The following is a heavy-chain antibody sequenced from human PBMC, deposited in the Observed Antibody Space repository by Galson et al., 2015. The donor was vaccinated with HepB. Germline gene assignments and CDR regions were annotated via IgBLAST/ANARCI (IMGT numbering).Heavy chain of an antibody. J-gene: IGHJ3*02. CDR1: GFTVSSNY. D-gene: IGHD3-10*01. CDR3: ARDQVWFGGAFDI. Sequence: SLRLSCAASGFTVSSNYMSWVCQAPGKGLEWVSVIYSGGSTYYADSVKGRFTISRDNSKNTLYLQMNSLRAEDTAVYYCARDQVWFGGAFDIWGQGTMVTVSS. V-gene: IGHV3-66*02. CDR2: IYSGGST.